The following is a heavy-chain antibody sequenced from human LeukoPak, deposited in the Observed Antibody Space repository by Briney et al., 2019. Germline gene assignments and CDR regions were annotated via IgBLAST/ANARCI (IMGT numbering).Heavy chain of an antibody. D-gene: IGHD3-3*01. J-gene: IGHJ4*02. Sequence: PGGALRLSFAASGFPLSSYWMSWVRQAPGEGVEWGANIKQDGSEKYYVDSVKGRFTISRDNAKNSLYLQMNSLRAEDTAVYYCARGWLLSHFDYWGQGTLVTVSS. V-gene: IGHV3-7*03. CDR1: GFPLSSYW. CDR3: ARGWLLSHFDY. CDR2: IKQDGSEK.